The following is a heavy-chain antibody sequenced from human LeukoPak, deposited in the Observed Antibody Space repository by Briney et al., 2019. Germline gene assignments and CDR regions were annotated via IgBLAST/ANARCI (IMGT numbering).Heavy chain of an antibody. CDR3: AKDIKSSGYYFDY. V-gene: IGHV3-23*01. Sequence: GGSLRLSCAASGFTFSSYAMSWVRQAPGKGLEWVSAISGTGGSTYYADSVKGRFTTTRDNSKNTLYLQMNSRRAEDTAVYYCAKDIKSSGYYFDYWGQGTLVTVSS. D-gene: IGHD6-19*01. J-gene: IGHJ4*02. CDR2: ISGTGGST. CDR1: GFTFSSYA.